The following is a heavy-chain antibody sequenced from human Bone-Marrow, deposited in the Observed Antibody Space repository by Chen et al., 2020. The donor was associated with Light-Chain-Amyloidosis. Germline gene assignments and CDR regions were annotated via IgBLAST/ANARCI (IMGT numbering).Heavy chain of an antibody. CDR3: AREAGVGITYYFDL. CDR2: INWNGGRT. CDR1: GFTFDDIG. J-gene: IGHJ2*01. V-gene: IGHV3-20*04. Sequence: EVQLVDSGGRVVRPGGSLRLSCAASGFTFDDIGMSWVRQAPGKGLEWVSGINWNGGRTGYADFVKGRFTISRDNAKNSLDLQMNTLSPEDTALYYCAREAGVGITYYFDLWGPGTLVTVSS. D-gene: IGHD3-3*01.